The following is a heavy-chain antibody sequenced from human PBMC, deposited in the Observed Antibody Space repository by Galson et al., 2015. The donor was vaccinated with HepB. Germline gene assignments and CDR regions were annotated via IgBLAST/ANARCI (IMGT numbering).Heavy chain of an antibody. CDR3: ARVLRGGSVFDI. CDR1: GYTFSSYG. J-gene: IGHJ3*02. Sequence: SVKVSCKASGYTFSSYGITWVRQAPGQGLEWMGWISGYNGNTNYAQKLQGRVTMTTDTSTTTAYMELRSLRSDDTAVYYCARVLRGGSVFDIWGQGTMVTVSS. V-gene: IGHV1-18*01. D-gene: IGHD3-16*01. CDR2: ISGYNGNT.